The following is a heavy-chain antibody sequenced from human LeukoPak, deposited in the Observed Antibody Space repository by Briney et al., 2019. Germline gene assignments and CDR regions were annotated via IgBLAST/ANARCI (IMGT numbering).Heavy chain of an antibody. CDR3: ARSLLTGYSYYFDY. CDR1: VGSISRYY. Sequence: SETLSLTRSVSVGSISRYYWSWVRQPPGKGLEGSGDIYYSGSTNYNPSLKSRATISLEPSNTHFSLKLSSVTAADTAVYYCARSLLTGYSYYFDYWGQGTLVTVSS. CDR2: IYYSGST. V-gene: IGHV4-59*01. J-gene: IGHJ4*02. D-gene: IGHD3-9*01.